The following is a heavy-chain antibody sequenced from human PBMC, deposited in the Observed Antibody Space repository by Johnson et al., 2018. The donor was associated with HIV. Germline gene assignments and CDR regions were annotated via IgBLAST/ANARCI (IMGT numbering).Heavy chain of an antibody. J-gene: IGHJ3*02. CDR1: GFTFSSYA. V-gene: IGHV3-30-3*01. D-gene: IGHD4/OR15-4a*01. CDR3: AREREDYGLDI. CDR2: ISYDGSNK. Sequence: QVQLVESGGGVVQPGRSLRLSCAASGFTFSSYAMHWVRQAPGKGLEWVAVISYDGSNKYYADSVKGRSTISRDNSKNTLYRQMNSLRAEDTAVYYCAREREDYGLDIWGQGTMVTVSS.